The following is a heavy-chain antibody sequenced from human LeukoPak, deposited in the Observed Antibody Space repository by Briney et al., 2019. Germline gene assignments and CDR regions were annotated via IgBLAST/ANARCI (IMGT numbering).Heavy chain of an antibody. Sequence: GGSLRLSCAASGFTFSSYSMNWVRQAPGKGLEWVSSISSSSSYIYYADSVKGRFTISRDNSKNTLYVQMNSLRADDTAVYYCAKSRGSGLFDYWGQGTLVTVAS. V-gene: IGHV3-21*04. CDR3: AKSRGSGLFDY. J-gene: IGHJ4*02. CDR2: ISSSSSYI. D-gene: IGHD3-10*01. CDR1: GFTFSSYS.